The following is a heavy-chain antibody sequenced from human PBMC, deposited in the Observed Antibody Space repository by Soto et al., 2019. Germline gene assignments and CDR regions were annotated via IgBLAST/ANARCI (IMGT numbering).Heavy chain of an antibody. D-gene: IGHD4-17*01. V-gene: IGHV4-4*02. CDR3: ARYGDYPYFDS. CDR2: IYHSGST. CDR1: GGSITSGNW. Sequence: QVQLQESGPGLMKPSGTLSLTCAVSGGSITSGNWWNWVRQPPGKGLEWIGEIYHSGSTNYNPSLKSRVTISVDKSKSHFSLRLTSVTAADTAVYYCARYGDYPYFDSWCQGTLITVAS. J-gene: IGHJ4*02.